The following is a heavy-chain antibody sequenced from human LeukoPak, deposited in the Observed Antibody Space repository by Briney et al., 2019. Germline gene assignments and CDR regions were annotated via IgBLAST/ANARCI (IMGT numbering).Heavy chain of an antibody. Sequence: GGTLRLSCAASGFTFSSYAMSWVRQAPGKGLEWVSAISGSGGSTYYADSVKGRFTISIDNSKNTLYLQMNSLRAEDTTLYYCARDTVGATDYWGQGTLVTVSS. CDR1: GFTFSSYA. D-gene: IGHD1-26*01. CDR3: ARDTVGATDY. J-gene: IGHJ4*02. V-gene: IGHV3-23*01. CDR2: ISGSGGST.